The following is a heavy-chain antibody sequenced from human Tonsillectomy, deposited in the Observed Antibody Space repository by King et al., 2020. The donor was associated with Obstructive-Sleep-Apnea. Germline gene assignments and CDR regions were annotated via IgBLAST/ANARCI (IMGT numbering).Heavy chain of an antibody. Sequence: VTLKESGPVLVKPTESLTLTCTVSGFSLSNVRMGVSWIRQPPGKALEWLAHIFSNDEKSYSTSLNSRLSISKDASKRQVVLTMTNMDTADTATYFCARIWFYFTSGSFFDYWGQGALVTVSS. CDR1: GFSLSNVRMG. CDR2: IFSNDEK. V-gene: IGHV2-26*01. J-gene: IGHJ4*02. D-gene: IGHD3-10*01. CDR3: ARIWFYFTSGSFFDY.